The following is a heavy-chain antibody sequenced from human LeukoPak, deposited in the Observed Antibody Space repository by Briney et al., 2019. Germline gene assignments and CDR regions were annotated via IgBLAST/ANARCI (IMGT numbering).Heavy chain of an antibody. CDR2: IYYSGST. D-gene: IGHD6-19*01. CDR3: ARGIAVAGTRFFWFDP. CDR1: GGSISSYY. J-gene: IGHJ5*02. Sequence: SETLSLTCTVSGGSISSYYWSWIRQPPGKGLEWIGYIYYSGSTNYNPSLKSRVTISVDTSKNQFSLKLSSVTAADTAVYYCARGIAVAGTRFFWFDPWGQGTLVNVSS. V-gene: IGHV4-59*01.